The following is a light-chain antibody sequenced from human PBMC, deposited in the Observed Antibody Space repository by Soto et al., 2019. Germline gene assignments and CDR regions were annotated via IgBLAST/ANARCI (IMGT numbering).Light chain of an antibody. J-gene: IGKJ1*01. CDR1: QSLQHSNGYNY. Sequence: DIVMTQSPLSLPVTPGEPASISCRSSQSLQHSNGYNYLDWYLQNPGQSPQILIYLASNRASGVPDRFSGSGSGTDFTLKINRVEAEDVGVYYCMQALQTPTFGQGTKVEIK. CDR2: LAS. CDR3: MQALQTPT. V-gene: IGKV2-28*01.